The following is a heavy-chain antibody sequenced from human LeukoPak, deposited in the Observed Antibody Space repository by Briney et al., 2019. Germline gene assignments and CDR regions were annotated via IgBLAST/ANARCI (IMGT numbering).Heavy chain of an antibody. J-gene: IGHJ5*02. D-gene: IGHD3-10*01. CDR2: ISSSSSYI. V-gene: IGHV3-21*01. Sequence: GGSLRLSCAASGFTFSTHGMHWVRQAPGKGLEWVSSISSSSSYIYYADSVKGRFTISRDNAKNSLYLQMNSLRAEDTAVYYCARDPRVYYGSGYNWFDPWGQGTLVTVSS. CDR3: ARDPRVYYGSGYNWFDP. CDR1: GFTFSTHG.